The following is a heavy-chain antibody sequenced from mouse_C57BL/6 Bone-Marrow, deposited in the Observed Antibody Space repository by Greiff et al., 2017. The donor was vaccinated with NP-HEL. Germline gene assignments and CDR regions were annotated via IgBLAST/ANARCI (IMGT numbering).Heavy chain of an antibody. CDR2: IYPSDSET. V-gene: IGHV1-61*01. D-gene: IGHD3-2*02. CDR3: ARGQLRLRD. CDR1: GYTFTSSW. Sequence: VQLQQPGAELVRPGSSVKLSCKAPGYTFTSSWMDWVKQRPGQGLEWIGNIYPSDSETPSNQKFKDKATLTVDKSSSTAYMQLSSLTSEDSAVYYCARGQLRLRDWGQGTLVTVSA. J-gene: IGHJ3*01.